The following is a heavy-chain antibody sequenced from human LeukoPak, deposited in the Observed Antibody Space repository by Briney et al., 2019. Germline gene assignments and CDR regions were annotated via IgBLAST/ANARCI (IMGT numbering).Heavy chain of an antibody. Sequence: PSETLSLTCTISGGSISTYYWSWIRQFPGKGLEWIGYIYYSGSTNYNPSLKSLVTISVDTSKNQFSLKLSSVTAADTAVYYCARAYSYDTSNYYAPQMDYWGHGTLVTVSS. CDR1: GGSISTYY. J-gene: IGHJ4*01. CDR3: ARAYSYDTSNYYAPQMDY. V-gene: IGHV4-59*01. CDR2: IYYSGST. D-gene: IGHD3-22*01.